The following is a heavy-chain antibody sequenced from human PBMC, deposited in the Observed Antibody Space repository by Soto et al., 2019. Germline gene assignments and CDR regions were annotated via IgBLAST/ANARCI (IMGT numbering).Heavy chain of an antibody. D-gene: IGHD2-21*01. CDR1: GFTFSSYS. CDR3: CGHTTRADY. CDR2: ISSSSSTI. V-gene: IGHV3-48*01. J-gene: IGHJ4*02. Sequence: GGSLRLSCAASGFTFSSYSMNWVRQAPGKGLEWVSYISSSSSTIYYADSVKGRFTISRDNAENSLYLQMNSLRAEDTAVYYCCGHTTRADYWGQGTLVTVSS.